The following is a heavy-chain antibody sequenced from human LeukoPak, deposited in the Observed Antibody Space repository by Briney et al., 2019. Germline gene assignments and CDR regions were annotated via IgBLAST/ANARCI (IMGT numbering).Heavy chain of an antibody. J-gene: IGHJ4*02. V-gene: IGHV1-2*02. CDR2: INPNIGGT. CDR1: GYTFTGYY. D-gene: IGHD1-26*01. CDR3: ARARGSYSFDY. Sequence: ASVKVSCKASGYTFTGYYIHWVRQAPGQGLEWMGWINPNIGGTNYAQKFQGRVTMTRDKSTSTAYMELSRLRSDDTAVYYCARARGSYSFDYWREGSLVSDSS.